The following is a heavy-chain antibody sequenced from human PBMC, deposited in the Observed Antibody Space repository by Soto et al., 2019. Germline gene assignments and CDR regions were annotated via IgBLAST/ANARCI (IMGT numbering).Heavy chain of an antibody. V-gene: IGHV1-18*01. D-gene: IGHD5-12*01. CDR1: GYTFTSYG. Sequence: GSVKVSCKASGYTFTSYGISWVRQAPGQGLEWMGRISAYNGNTNYAQKLQGRVTMTTDTSTSTAYMELNSLRSEDTAVYYCARVPPDSGYDLDYWGQGTLVTVSS. J-gene: IGHJ4*02. CDR3: ARVPPDSGYDLDY. CDR2: ISAYNGNT.